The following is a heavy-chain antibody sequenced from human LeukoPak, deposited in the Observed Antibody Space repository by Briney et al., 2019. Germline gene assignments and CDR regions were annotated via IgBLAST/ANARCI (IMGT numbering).Heavy chain of an antibody. J-gene: IGHJ1*01. CDR3: ARDQYSSGWYPYFQH. D-gene: IGHD6-19*01. Sequence: PGGSLRLSCAASGFTFSSYAMHWVRQAPGKGLEWVAVISYDGSNKYYADSVKGRFTISRDNSKNTLYLQMNSLRAEDTAVYYCARDQYSSGWYPYFQHWGQGTLVTVSS. V-gene: IGHV3-30*07. CDR2: ISYDGSNK. CDR1: GFTFSSYA.